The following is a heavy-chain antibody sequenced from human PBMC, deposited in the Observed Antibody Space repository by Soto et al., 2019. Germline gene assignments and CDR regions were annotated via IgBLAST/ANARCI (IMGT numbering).Heavy chain of an antibody. CDR1: GGAIATTSYH. J-gene: IGHJ4*03. Sequence: PSETLSLTCTVSGGAIATTSYHWDWVRQSPGKWLGWIGSIYFSGTTYYKASLKSRVTISVDSSKNQFSLKLSSVTAGDTAVYYCTRFPGYYFDYLGHGTLVTVSS. V-gene: IGHV4-39*07. D-gene: IGHD2-15*01. CDR2: IYFSGTT. CDR3: TRFPGYYFDY.